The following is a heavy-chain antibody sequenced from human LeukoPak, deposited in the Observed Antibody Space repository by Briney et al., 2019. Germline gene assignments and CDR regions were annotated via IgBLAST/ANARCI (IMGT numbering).Heavy chain of an antibody. J-gene: IGHJ6*02. V-gene: IGHV3-11*01. CDR1: GFTFSDYN. D-gene: IGHD3-9*01. CDR3: ARSIGLTGGGVDV. CDR2: ITNGGSTI. Sequence: GGSLRLSCAASGFTFSDYNMNWVRQAPGKGLEWVSYITNGGSTIHHADSVKGRFTISRDNAEKTLYLQMNSLRAEDTAVYYCARSIGLTGGGVDVWGQGTTVTVSS.